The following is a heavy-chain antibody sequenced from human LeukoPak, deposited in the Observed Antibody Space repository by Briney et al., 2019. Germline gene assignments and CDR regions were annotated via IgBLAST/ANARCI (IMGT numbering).Heavy chain of an antibody. J-gene: IGHJ4*02. D-gene: IGHD1-26*01. CDR2: IYYSGST. CDR3: ARGGGSYYYNY. Sequence: PSETLSLTSTVSGGSIRCYYWSWIRQPPGQGLEWIGYIYYSGSTNYNPSLKSRVTISVDTSKNQFSLKLSSVTAADTAVYYCARGGGSYYYNYWGQGTLVTVSS. CDR1: GGSIRCYY. V-gene: IGHV4-59*01.